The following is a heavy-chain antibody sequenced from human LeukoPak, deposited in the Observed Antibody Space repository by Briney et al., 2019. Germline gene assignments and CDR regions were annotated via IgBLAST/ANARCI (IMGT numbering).Heavy chain of an antibody. D-gene: IGHD2-21*01. CDR2: IYFSGST. V-gene: IGHV4-59*01. Sequence: SETLSLTCTVSGGSISTYYWTWIRQPPGKGLEWIGYIYFSGSTNYNPSLKSRVNISVDTSKNQFSLNLTSVTAADTAVYYCARGGKGFPLGLRFDYWGQGSLVTVSS. J-gene: IGHJ4*02. CDR1: GGSISTYY. CDR3: ARGGKGFPLGLRFDY.